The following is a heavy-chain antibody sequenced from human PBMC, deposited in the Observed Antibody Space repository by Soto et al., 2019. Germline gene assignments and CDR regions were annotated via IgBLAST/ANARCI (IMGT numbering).Heavy chain of an antibody. CDR3: ATDPQFSRILRGTNLMDV. J-gene: IGHJ6*04. CDR2: ISAYNGDT. CDR1: GYRVTGHG. V-gene: IGHV1-18*04. Sequence: ASVXGSCKACGYRVTGHGIIFLLGAPGHGLEWMGWISAYNGDTHYVQRFQGRLTMTTDTYTSTAYMELRSLTSDDTAVYYSATDPQFSRILRGTNLMDVWRKATTVT. D-gene: IGHD4-17*01.